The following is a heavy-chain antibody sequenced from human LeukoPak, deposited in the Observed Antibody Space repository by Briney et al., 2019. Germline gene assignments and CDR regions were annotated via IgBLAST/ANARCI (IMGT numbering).Heavy chain of an antibody. CDR1: GHSVSSYY. CDR3: ARARLAMSDVFDP. V-gene: IGHV4-59*02. CDR2: VYHSGST. D-gene: IGHD2-21*01. J-gene: IGHJ5*02. Sequence: SETLSLTCSVSGHSVSSYYWIWIRQPPGKGLEWIGYVYHSGSTNYNPSLNSRVTISLDASKNQFSLKLTSVTAADTAVYYCARARLAMSDVFDPWGQGTLVTVSS.